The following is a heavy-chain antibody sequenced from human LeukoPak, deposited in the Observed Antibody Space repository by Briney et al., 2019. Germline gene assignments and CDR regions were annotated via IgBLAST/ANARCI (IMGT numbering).Heavy chain of an antibody. CDR3: ARVYSGQDAFDI. CDR2: INPNSGGT. CDR1: GYTFTGYY. V-gene: IGHV1-2*02. Sequence: ASVKVSCKASGYTFTGYYMHWVRRAPGQGLEWMGWINPNSGGTNYARKFQGRVTMTRDTSISTAYMELSRLRSDDTAVYYCARVYSGQDAFDIWGQGTKVTVSS. J-gene: IGHJ3*02. D-gene: IGHD6-19*01.